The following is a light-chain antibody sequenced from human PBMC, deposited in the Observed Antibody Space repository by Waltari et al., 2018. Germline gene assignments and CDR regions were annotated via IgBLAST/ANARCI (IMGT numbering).Light chain of an antibody. Sequence: DIQMTQSPSSLSASIGDRVTITCRASRSISIYLNCYQQKPGKAPKLLINAASNLQSGVPSRFSGSGSGTDFTLTISSLQPEDFATYYCQQSYSTPPYTFGQGTKLEIK. CDR3: QQSYSTPPYT. J-gene: IGKJ2*01. CDR2: AAS. V-gene: IGKV1-39*01. CDR1: RSISIY.